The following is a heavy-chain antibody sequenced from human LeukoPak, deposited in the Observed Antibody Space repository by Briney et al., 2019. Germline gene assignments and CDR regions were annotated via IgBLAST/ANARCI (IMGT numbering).Heavy chain of an antibody. CDR3: ARVEEGYGSGRRENYYYYMDV. CDR2: VCYSGST. D-gene: IGHD3-10*01. Sequence: GKGLEWIGNVCYSGSTYDSPCLKSRVTISLDTSRNQFSLKLNSVTAAATAVYYCARVEEGYGSGRRENYYYYMDVWGKGTAVTISS. V-gene: IGHV4-39*07. J-gene: IGHJ6*03.